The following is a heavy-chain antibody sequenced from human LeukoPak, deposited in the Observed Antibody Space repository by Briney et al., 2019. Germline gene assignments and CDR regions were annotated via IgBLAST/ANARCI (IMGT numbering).Heavy chain of an antibody. CDR1: GYTFTSYD. CDR3: ARDPIVVAGYFDY. D-gene: IGHD2-2*01. J-gene: IGHJ4*02. CDR2: MNPNSGNT. Sequence: ASVKVSCEASGYTFTSYDINWVRQATGQGLEWMGWMNPNSGNTGYAQKFQGRVTMTRNTSISTAYMELSSLRSEDTAVYYCARDPIVVAGYFDYWGQGTLVTVSS. V-gene: IGHV1-8*01.